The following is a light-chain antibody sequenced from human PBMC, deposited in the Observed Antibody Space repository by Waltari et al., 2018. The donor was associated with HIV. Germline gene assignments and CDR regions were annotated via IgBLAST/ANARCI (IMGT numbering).Light chain of an antibody. Sequence: DIVMTQFPDSLPLSLGERATIKCKSSQSLLYRSNNKNYLAWYRQRPRHPPELLIYQASTRESGVPDRFSGSGSGTDFTLTITSLQADDVASYICQQYYSLPWTFGQGTKVEIK. CDR2: QAS. J-gene: IGKJ1*01. CDR3: QQYYSLPWT. V-gene: IGKV4-1*01. CDR1: QSLLYRSNNKNY.